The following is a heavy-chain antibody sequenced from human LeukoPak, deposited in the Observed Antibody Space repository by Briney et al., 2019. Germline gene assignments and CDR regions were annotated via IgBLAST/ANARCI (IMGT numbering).Heavy chain of an antibody. D-gene: IGHD6-6*01. CDR1: GFTFRIYG. CDR3: AKDGISYSRSSEREFDY. J-gene: IGHJ4*02. Sequence: GGSLRLSCAASGFTFRIYGMHWVRQAPGKGLEWVAVISYDGSNKYFADSVKGRFTISRDNSKNTLYLQMNSLRAEDTAVYCCAKDGISYSRSSEREFDYWGQGTLVTVSS. CDR2: ISYDGSNK. V-gene: IGHV3-30*18.